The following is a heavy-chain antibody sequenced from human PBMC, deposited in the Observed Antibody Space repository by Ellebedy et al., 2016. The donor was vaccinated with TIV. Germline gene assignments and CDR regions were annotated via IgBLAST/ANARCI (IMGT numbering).Heavy chain of an antibody. J-gene: IGHJ6*02. D-gene: IGHD3-3*01. CDR1: GYTFTSYG. V-gene: IGHV1-18*01. Sequence: ASVKVSCXASGYTFTSYGISWVRQAPGQGLEWMEWISAYNGNTNYAQKLQGRVTMTTDTSTSTAYMELRSLRSDDTAVYYCARDPHLEWLYYYYYGMDVWGQGTTVTVSS. CDR3: ARDPHLEWLYYYYYGMDV. CDR2: ISAYNGNT.